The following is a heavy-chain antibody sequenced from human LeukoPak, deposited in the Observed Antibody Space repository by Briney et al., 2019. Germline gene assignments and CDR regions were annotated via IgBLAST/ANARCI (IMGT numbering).Heavy chain of an antibody. J-gene: IGHJ5*02. V-gene: IGHV4-39*07. CDR1: GGSISSSSYY. Sequence: PSETLSLTCTVSGGSISSSSYYWGWIRQPPGKGLEWIGSIYYSGSTYYNPSLKSRVTISVDTSKNQFSLKLSSVTAADTAVYYCARRLSGWSRAKNWFDPWGQGTLVTVSS. CDR3: ARRLSGWSRAKNWFDP. D-gene: IGHD6-19*01. CDR2: IYYSGST.